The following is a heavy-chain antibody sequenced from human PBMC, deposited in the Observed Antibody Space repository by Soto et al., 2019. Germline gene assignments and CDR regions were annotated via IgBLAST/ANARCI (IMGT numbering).Heavy chain of an antibody. CDR2: IIPIFGTA. CDR1: GGTFSSYA. CDR3: ARGVSAGVDY. J-gene: IGHJ4*02. D-gene: IGHD1-26*01. V-gene: IGHV1-69*13. Sequence: SVKVSCKASGGTFSSYAISWVRQAPGQGLEWMGGIIPIFGTANYAQKFQGRVTITADESTSTAYMELTTLTSDDTAFYYCARGVSAGVDYWGQGTLVTVSS.